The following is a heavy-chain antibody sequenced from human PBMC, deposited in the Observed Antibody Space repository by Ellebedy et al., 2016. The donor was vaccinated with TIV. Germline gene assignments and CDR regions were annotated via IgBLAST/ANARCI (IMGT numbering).Heavy chain of an antibody. Sequence: GGSLRLSXAASGFTVSNNYMSWVRQLPGKGLEWVSVIYSGGSTYYADSVKGRFTISRDNSKNSLFLQMNSLRAEDTAVYYCARDPDIIWGQGTLVTVSS. CDR2: IYSGGST. CDR1: GFTVSNNY. V-gene: IGHV3-53*01. J-gene: IGHJ4*02. D-gene: IGHD5-12*01. CDR3: ARDPDII.